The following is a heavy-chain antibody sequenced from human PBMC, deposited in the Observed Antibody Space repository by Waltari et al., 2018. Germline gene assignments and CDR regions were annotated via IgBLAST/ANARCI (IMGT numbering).Heavy chain of an antibody. CDR1: GYTFTGYY. CDR3: ARGTATMVQSNWFDP. J-gene: IGHJ5*02. CDR2: INPNSGGT. Sequence: QVQLVQSGAEVKKPGASVKVSCKASGYTFTGYYMHWVRQAPGQGLEWMGRINPNSGGTNYAQKFQGSVTMTRDTSISTAYMELSRLRSDDTAVYYCARGTATMVQSNWFDPWGQGTLVTVSS. D-gene: IGHD3-10*01. V-gene: IGHV1-2*06.